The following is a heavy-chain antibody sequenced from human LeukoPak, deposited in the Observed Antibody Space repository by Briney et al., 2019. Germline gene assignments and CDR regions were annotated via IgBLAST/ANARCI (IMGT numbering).Heavy chain of an antibody. CDR3: ARDPHQDIVVVPAPLGHAFDI. V-gene: IGHV1-18*01. CDR2: ISAYNGNT. CDR1: GYTFTSYG. J-gene: IGHJ3*02. D-gene: IGHD2-2*01. Sequence: ASVKVSCKASGYTFTSYGISWVRQAPGQGLEWMGWISAYNGNTNYAQKLQGRVTMTTDTSTSTAYMELRSLRSDDTAVYYCARDPHQDIVVVPAPLGHAFDIWGQGTMVTVSS.